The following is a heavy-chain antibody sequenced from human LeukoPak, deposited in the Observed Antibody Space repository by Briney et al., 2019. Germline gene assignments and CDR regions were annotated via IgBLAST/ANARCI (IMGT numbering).Heavy chain of an antibody. CDR1: GGSISSSSYY. D-gene: IGHD3-3*01. CDR2: IYYSGST. J-gene: IGHJ4*02. V-gene: IGHV4-39*02. Sequence: KPSETLSLTCTVSGGSISSSSYYWGWIRQPPGKGLEWIGSIYYSGSTYCNPSLKSRVTISVDTSKNQFSLKLSSVTAADTAVYYCARELGENYDFWSGYYTLDYWGQGTLVTVSS. CDR3: ARELGENYDFWSGYYTLDY.